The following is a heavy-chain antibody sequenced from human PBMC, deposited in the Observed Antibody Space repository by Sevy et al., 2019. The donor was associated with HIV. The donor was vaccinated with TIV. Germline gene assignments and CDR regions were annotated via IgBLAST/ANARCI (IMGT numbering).Heavy chain of an antibody. J-gene: IGHJ1*01. Sequence: GESLKISCAASGFTFSSYAMSWVRQAPGKGLEWVSSVSGSCDITYYADSVKGRLTISRDNSKNTMYLQMNSLRADDTAAYDRAKDGVYGGNFEYFQHWGQGTLVTVSS. CDR2: VSGSCDIT. V-gene: IGHV3-23*01. CDR3: AKDGVYGGNFEYFQH. D-gene: IGHD4-17*01. CDR1: GFTFSSYA.